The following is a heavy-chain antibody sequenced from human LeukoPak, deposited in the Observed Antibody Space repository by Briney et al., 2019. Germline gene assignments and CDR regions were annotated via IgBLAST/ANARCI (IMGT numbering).Heavy chain of an antibody. J-gene: IGHJ4*02. CDR3: ARRDSSGYYFRFDY. CDR2: IYPGDSES. CDR1: GYSFTSYW. V-gene: IGHV5-51*01. Sequence: GESLKISCKGSGYSFTSYWIGWVRQMPGKGLEWMGIIYPGDSESRYSPSFQGQVTISADKSISTAYLQWSGLKASDSAMYYCARRDSSGYYFRFDYWGRGTLVTDSS. D-gene: IGHD3-22*01.